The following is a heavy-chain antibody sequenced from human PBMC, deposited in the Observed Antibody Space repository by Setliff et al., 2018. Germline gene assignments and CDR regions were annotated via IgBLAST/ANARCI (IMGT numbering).Heavy chain of an antibody. D-gene: IGHD3-3*01. Sequence: SETLSLTCTVSGGSISSSSYYWGWIRQPPGKGLEWIGSIYYSGSTYYNPSLKSRVTISVDTSKNQFSLKLSSVTAADTAVYYCASRATYYNFWSGYFDYWGQGTLVTVSS. CDR1: GGSISSSSYY. J-gene: IGHJ4*02. CDR3: ASRATYYNFWSGYFDY. CDR2: IYYSGST. V-gene: IGHV4-39*07.